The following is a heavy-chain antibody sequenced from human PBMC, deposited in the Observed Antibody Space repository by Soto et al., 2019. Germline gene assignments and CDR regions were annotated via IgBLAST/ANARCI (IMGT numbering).Heavy chain of an antibody. Sequence: SVKVSCKASGGTFSSYAISWVRQAPGQGLEWMGGIIPIFGTANYAQKFQGRVTITADESTSTAYMELSSLRSEDTAVYYCARSVDIVATTLISVYGMDVWGQGTTVTVSS. CDR1: GGTFSSYA. CDR3: ARSVDIVATTLISVYGMDV. V-gene: IGHV1-69*13. CDR2: IIPIFGTA. D-gene: IGHD5-12*01. J-gene: IGHJ6*02.